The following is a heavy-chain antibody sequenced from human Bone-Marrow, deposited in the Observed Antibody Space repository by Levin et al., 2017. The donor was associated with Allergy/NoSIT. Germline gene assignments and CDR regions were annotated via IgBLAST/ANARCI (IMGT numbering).Heavy chain of an antibody. D-gene: IGHD3-10*01. CDR1: GFTFSDAW. CDR3: AVDLGLLWFGAPLQAFEF. J-gene: IGHJ3*01. CDR2: IRSKSAGGSV. Sequence: PGGSLRLSCAVSGFTFSDAWMSWVRQAPGKGLEWVGRIRSKSAGGSVEYAAPVKGRCSISRDDSQNTLYLQMNSLKIEDTAVYHCAVDLGLLWFGAPLQAFEFWGQGTAVTVSS. V-gene: IGHV3-15*01.